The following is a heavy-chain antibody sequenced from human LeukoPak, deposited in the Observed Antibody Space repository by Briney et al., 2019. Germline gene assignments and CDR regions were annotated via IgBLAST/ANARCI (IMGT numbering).Heavy chain of an antibody. V-gene: IGHV4-59*08. CDR2: IYYSGST. CDR3: AGYMTVTYDAFDI. J-gene: IGHJ3*02. D-gene: IGHD3-22*01. Sequence: SETLSLTCIVSAGSTRGYYWSWIRQPPGKGLEWIGYIYYSGSTKYNPSLKSRVTISVDTSERQFSLKLSSVTAADTAAYYCAGYMTVTYDAFDIWGQGTMVTVSS. CDR1: AGSTRGYY.